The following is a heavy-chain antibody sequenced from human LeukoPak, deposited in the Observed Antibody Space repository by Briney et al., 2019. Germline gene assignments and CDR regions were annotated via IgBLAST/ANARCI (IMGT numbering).Heavy chain of an antibody. D-gene: IGHD3-22*01. V-gene: IGHV4-34*01. J-gene: IGHJ4*02. CDR3: ARVGEARYYDSSGVFDY. CDR1: GGSFSGYY. Sequence: SETLSLTCAVYGGSFSGYYWSWIRQPPGKGLEWIGEINHSGSTNYNPSLKSRVTISVDTSKNQFSLKLSSVTAADTAVYYCARVGEARYYDSSGVFDYWGQGTLVTVSS. CDR2: INHSGST.